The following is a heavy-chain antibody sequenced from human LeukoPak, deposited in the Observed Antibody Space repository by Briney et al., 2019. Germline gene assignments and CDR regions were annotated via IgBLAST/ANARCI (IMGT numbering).Heavy chain of an antibody. CDR1: GYTFTGYY. Sequence: ASVKVSCKASGYTFTGYYMHWVRQAPGQGLGWMGRINPNSGGTNYAQKFQGRVTMTRDTSISTAYMELSRLRSDDTAVYYCARDKGSSWENWFDPWGQGTLVTVSS. J-gene: IGHJ5*02. CDR3: ARDKGSSWENWFDP. D-gene: IGHD6-13*01. V-gene: IGHV1-2*06. CDR2: INPNSGGT.